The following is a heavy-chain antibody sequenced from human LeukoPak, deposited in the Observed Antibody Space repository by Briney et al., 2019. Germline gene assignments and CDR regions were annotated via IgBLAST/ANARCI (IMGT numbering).Heavy chain of an antibody. CDR3: AKADRVGAGYYFDY. D-gene: IGHD1-26*01. V-gene: IGHV3-30*02. CDR2: IRYDGSNK. CDR1: GFTFSSYG. Sequence: GGSLRLSCAASGFTFSSYGMHWVRQAPGKGLEWVAFIRYDGSNKYYADSVKGRFTISRDNSKNTLYLQMNSLRAEDTAVYYCAKADRVGAGYYFDYWGQGTPVTVSS. J-gene: IGHJ4*02.